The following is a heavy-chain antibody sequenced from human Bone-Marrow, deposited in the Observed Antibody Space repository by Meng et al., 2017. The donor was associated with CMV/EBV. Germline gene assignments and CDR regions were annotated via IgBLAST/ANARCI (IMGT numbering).Heavy chain of an antibody. Sequence: GESLKISCAASGFTVSSNYMSWVRQAPGKGLEWVSVIYSGGSTYYADSVKGRFTISRDNSKNTLYLQMNSLRAEDTAVYYCAKDIRAAARLRAHIGNYGMDVWGQGPTVTVSS. J-gene: IGHJ6*02. CDR3: AKDIRAAARLRAHIGNYGMDV. V-gene: IGHV3-53*01. D-gene: IGHD6-6*01. CDR2: IYSGGST. CDR1: GFTVSSNY.